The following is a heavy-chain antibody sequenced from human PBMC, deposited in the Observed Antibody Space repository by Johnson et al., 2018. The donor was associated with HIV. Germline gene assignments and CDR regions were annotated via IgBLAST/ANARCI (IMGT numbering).Heavy chain of an antibody. D-gene: IGHD3-10*02. V-gene: IGHV3-30*04. J-gene: IGHJ3*02. CDR1: GFAFSDYA. Sequence: QVQLVESGGGVVQPGRSLRLSCAASGFAFSDYAIHWVRQAPGKGLEWVSLISYDGSNKYYGDSVKGRFTISRDNSKNTLYLQMNSLRAEDTAVYYCAKGAPPLGSPSWPDIWGQGTMVTVSS. CDR3: AKGAPPLGSPSWPDI. CDR2: ISYDGSNK.